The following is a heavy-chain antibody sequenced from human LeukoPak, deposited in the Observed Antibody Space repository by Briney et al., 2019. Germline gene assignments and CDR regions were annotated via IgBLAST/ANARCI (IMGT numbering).Heavy chain of an antibody. CDR2: ISSNGGST. J-gene: IGHJ4*02. D-gene: IGHD3-22*01. CDR1: GFTFSSYA. V-gene: IGHV3-64*01. Sequence: PGGSLRLSCAASGFTFSSYAMHWVRQAPGKGLEYVSAISSNGGSTYYANSVKGRFTISRDNSKNTLYLQMGSLRAVDMAVYYCAREASSGYYYYYFDYWGQGTLVTASS. CDR3: AREASSGYYYYYFDY.